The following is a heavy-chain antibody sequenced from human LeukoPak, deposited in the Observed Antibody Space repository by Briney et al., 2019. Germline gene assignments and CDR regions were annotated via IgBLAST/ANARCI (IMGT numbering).Heavy chain of an antibody. CDR2: ITGSGDTT. Sequence: PGGSLRLSCAASGFTFNSYAMSWVRQAPGKGLELVSSITGSGDTTYYADSAKGRFTISRDNSKNTLYLHMNSLRADETAVYYCAGRPRTGIGPLDYWGQGILVTVSS. D-gene: IGHD2-8*02. J-gene: IGHJ4*02. V-gene: IGHV3-23*01. CDR3: AGRPRTGIGPLDY. CDR1: GFTFNSYA.